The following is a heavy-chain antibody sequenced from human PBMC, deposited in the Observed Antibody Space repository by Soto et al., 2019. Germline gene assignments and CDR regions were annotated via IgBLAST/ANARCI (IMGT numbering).Heavy chain of an antibody. CDR1: GGTFSSYA. CDR3: AREGYSSGGSRLNWFDP. D-gene: IGHD6-19*01. CDR2: IIPIFGTA. V-gene: IGHV1-69*12. J-gene: IGHJ5*02. Sequence: QVQLVQSGAEVKKPGSSVKVSCKASGGTFSSYAISWVRQAPGQGLEWMGGIIPIFGTANYAQKFQGRVTITAXXSXSXXYMELSGLRSEDTAVYSCAREGYSSGGSRLNWFDPWGQGTLVTVSS.